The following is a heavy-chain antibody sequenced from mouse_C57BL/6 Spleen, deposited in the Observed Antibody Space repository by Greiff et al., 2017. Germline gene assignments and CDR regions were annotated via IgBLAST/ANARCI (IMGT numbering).Heavy chain of an antibody. CDR1: GYTFTSYW. D-gene: IGHD1-3*01. CDR2: IDPSDSYP. Sequence: VQLQQPGAELVMPGASVKLSCKASGYTFTSYWMHWVKQRPGQGLEWIGEIDPSDSYPTYNQKFKGKFTLTVDKSSSTAYMQLSSLTSEDSAVYYCAKLTCPYYYSMDDWGQGTSVTVSS. J-gene: IGHJ4*01. V-gene: IGHV1-69*01. CDR3: AKLTCPYYYSMDD.